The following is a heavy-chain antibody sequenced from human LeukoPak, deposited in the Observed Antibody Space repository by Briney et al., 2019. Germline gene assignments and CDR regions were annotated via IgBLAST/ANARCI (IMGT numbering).Heavy chain of an antibody. CDR1: GFTFSSYA. CDR2: ISYDGSNK. CDR3: ARDLSGDYVQYYFDY. D-gene: IGHD4-17*01. V-gene: IGHV3-30-3*01. Sequence: GRSLRLSCAASGFTFSSYAMHWVRQAPGKGLEWVAVISYDGSNKYYADSVKGRFTISRDNSKNTLYLQMNSLRAEDTAVYYCARDLSGDYVQYYFDYWGQGTLVTVSS. J-gene: IGHJ4*02.